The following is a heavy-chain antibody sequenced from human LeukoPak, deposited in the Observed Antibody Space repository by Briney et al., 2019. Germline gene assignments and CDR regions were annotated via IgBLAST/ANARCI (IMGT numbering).Heavy chain of an antibody. V-gene: IGHV1-69*13. D-gene: IGHD2-2*01. CDR1: GGTFSSYA. J-gene: IGHJ4*02. CDR3: ARGTQLLSVDY. Sequence: SVTVSCTASGGTFSSYAISWVRQAPGQGLEWMGGIIPIFGTANYAQKFQGRVTITADESTSTAYMELSSLRSEDTAVYYCARGTQLLSVDYWGQGTLVTVSS. CDR2: IIPIFGTA.